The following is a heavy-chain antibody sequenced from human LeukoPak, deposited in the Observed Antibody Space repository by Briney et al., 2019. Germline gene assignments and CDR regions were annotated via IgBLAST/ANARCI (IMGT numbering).Heavy chain of an antibody. CDR1: GFTFSSSV. J-gene: IGHJ4*02. Sequence: TGGSLRLSCAASGFTFSSSVMHWVRQAPGKGLEYVSAINSNGDNTYYANSVKGRFTISRDNSKNTLYLQMGSLRTEDMAVYYCARGEPATSPFDSWGQGTLVTVSS. V-gene: IGHV3-64*01. CDR3: ARGEPATSPFDS. D-gene: IGHD1-14*01. CDR2: INSNGDNT.